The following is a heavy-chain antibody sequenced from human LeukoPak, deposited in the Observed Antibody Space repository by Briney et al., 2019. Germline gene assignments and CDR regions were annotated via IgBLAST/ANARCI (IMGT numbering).Heavy chain of an antibody. J-gene: IGHJ4*02. CDR1: GGSISSGGYS. V-gene: IGHV4-30-2*01. CDR2: IYHSGST. Sequence: SETLSLTCAVSGGSISSGGYSWSWIRQPPGKGLEWIGYIYHSGSTYYNPSLKSRVTISVDRSKNQFSLKLSSVTAADTAVYYCARQYSSSWAPLDYWGQGTLVTVSS. CDR3: ARQYSSSWAPLDY. D-gene: IGHD6-13*01.